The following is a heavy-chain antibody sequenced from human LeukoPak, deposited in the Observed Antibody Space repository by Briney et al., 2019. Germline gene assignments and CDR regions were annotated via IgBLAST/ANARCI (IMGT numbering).Heavy chain of an antibody. V-gene: IGHV1-69*13. Sequence: GASVKVSCKASGGTFSSYAISWVRQAPGQGLEWMGGIIPIFGTANYAQKFQGRVTITADESTSTAYMELSSLRSEDTAVYYCARVTGTTYYFDYWGQGTLVTVSS. CDR1: GGTFSSYA. J-gene: IGHJ4*02. CDR3: ARVTGTTYYFDY. D-gene: IGHD1-7*01. CDR2: IIPIFGTA.